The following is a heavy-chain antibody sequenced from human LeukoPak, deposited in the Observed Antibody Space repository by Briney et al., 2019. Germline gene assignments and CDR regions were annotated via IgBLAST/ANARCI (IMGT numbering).Heavy chain of an antibody. V-gene: IGHV1-46*01. CDR2: INPSGGST. Sequence: ASVKVSCKASGYIFTSYFMHWVRQAPGQGLEWMGLINPSGGSTRYAQKFQGSVTMTRDMSTSTVYMELSSLRSEDTAVYYCARALPHRRLMDTTMEQHWFDPWGQGTLVTVSS. D-gene: IGHD5-18*01. CDR1: GYIFTSYF. J-gene: IGHJ5*02. CDR3: ARALPHRRLMDTTMEQHWFDP.